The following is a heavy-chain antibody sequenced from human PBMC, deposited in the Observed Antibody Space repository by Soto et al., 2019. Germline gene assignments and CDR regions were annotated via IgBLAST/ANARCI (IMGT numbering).Heavy chain of an antibody. CDR2: IYTSGST. CDR1: GGSISSYY. CDR3: ARDLQFTMVRGAIITHVGGMDV. V-gene: IGHV4-4*07. D-gene: IGHD3-10*01. J-gene: IGHJ6*02. Sequence: SETLSLTCTVSGGSISSYYWSWIRQPAGKGLEWIGRIYTSGSTNYNPSLKSRVTMSVDTSKNQFSLKLSSVTAADTAAYYCARDLQFTMVRGAIITHVGGMDVWGQGPTVTVSS.